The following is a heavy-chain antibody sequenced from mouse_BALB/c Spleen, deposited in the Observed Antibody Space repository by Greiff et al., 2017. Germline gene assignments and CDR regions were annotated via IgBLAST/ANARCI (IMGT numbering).Heavy chain of an antibody. CDR2: IDPENGNT. CDR3: ARITGNAY. J-gene: IGHJ3*01. CDR1: GFNIKDYY. V-gene: IGHV14-1*02. D-gene: IGHD4-1*01. Sequence: VQLQQSGAELVRPGALVKLSCKASGFNIKDYYMHWVKQRPEQGLEWIGWIDPENGNTIYDPKFQGKASITADTSSNTAYLQLSSLTSEDTAVYYCARITGNAYWGQGTLVTVSA.